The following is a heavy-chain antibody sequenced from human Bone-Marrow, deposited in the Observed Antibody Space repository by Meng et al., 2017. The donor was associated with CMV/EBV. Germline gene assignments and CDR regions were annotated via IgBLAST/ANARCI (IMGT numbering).Heavy chain of an antibody. CDR3: TGRYCSGGSCAHVS. V-gene: IGHV1-69*02. CDR2: IIPILGIA. CDR1: GGTFSSYT. Sequence: SVKVSCKASGGTFSSYTISWVRQAPGQGLEWMGRIIPILGIANYAQKFQGRVTITTDESTSTAYMELSSLRSEDTAVYYCTGRYCSGGSCAHVSWGQGTLVTVSS. J-gene: IGHJ4*02. D-gene: IGHD2-15*01.